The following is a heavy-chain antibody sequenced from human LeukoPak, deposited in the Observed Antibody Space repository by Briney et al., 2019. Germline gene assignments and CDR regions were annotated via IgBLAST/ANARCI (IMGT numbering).Heavy chain of an antibody. Sequence: SETLSLTCAVYGGSFSGYYWSWIRLSPGKGLEWIGEINHSGSTNYNPSLKRRVTISVDTSKNQFSLKLSSVTAADTAVYYCARGHTGWFGDLFASGNTRYYFDYWGQGTLVTVSS. CDR3: ARGHTGWFGDLFASGNTRYYFDY. CDR2: INHSGST. D-gene: IGHD3-10*01. V-gene: IGHV4-34*01. J-gene: IGHJ4*02. CDR1: GGSFSGYY.